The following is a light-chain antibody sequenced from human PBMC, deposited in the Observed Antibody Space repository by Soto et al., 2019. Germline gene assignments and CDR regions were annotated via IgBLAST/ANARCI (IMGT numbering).Light chain of an antibody. V-gene: IGLV1-44*01. J-gene: IGLJ2*01. Sequence: QAVVTQPPSASGSPGQSVTISCSGGGSNIGKNTVHWYQVLPGTAPKLLIYSNGQRPSGVPDRFSGSKSGTSASLAISGLQSADEADYYCAAWDDTPTGVVYGGGTKLTVL. CDR3: AAWDDTPTGVV. CDR2: SNG. CDR1: GSNIGKNT.